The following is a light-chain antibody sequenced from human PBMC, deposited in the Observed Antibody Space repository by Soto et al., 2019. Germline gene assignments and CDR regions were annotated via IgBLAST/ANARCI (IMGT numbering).Light chain of an antibody. J-gene: IGLJ1*01. CDR1: TSYVGGYNL. CDR3: CSYASSSSYV. V-gene: IGLV2-23*01. Sequence: QSVLTQPASVSGSPGQSITISCSGTTSYVGGYNLVSWYQQHTAKAPKLLIYEGTQRPSGVSSRFSGSKSGNTASLTISGLQAEDEADYYCCSYASSSSYVFGTGTKVTV. CDR2: EGT.